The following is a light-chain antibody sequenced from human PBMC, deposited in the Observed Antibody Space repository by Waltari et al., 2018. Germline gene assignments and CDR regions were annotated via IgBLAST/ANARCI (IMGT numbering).Light chain of an antibody. CDR2: GAS. CDR1: QSVRSN. V-gene: IGKV3-15*01. J-gene: IGKJ2*01. CDR3: QQYNNWPPYT. Sequence: EIVLTQSPATLSVSPGDRATISCRASQSVRSNLAWYQQKPDQAPRLLIYGASTRATGIPARFSGSGSGTEFTLTISSLQSEDFAVYYCQQYNNWPPYTFGQGTKLEI.